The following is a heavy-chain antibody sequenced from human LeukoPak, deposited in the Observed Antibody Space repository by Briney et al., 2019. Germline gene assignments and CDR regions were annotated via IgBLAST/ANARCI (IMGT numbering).Heavy chain of an antibody. D-gene: IGHD4-17*01. CDR3: ARRLPVDYGDYWYFDL. CDR1: GGSISSFY. CDR2: VYYSGST. V-gene: IGHV4-59*01. J-gene: IGHJ2*01. Sequence: SETLSLTCTVSGGSISSFYWSWIRQPPGNGLEWIGYVYYSGSTNYNPSLKSRVTISVATSKNQFSLKLSSVTAADTAVYYCARRLPVDYGDYWYFDLWGRGTLVTVSS.